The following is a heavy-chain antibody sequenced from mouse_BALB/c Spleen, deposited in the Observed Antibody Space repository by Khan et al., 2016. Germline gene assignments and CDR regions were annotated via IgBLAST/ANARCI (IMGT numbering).Heavy chain of an antibody. Sequence: EVQLQESGPDLVKPSQSLSLTCTVTGFSITSDYSWHWIRQFPGNKLEWMDYIHYSGSTNYNPSLKSRISITRDTSKNQFFLQLNSVTTEDTATFYCARYYYGGAPWFAYWGHVTLVTVSS. CDR1: GFSITSDYS. J-gene: IGHJ3*01. CDR3: ARYYYGGAPWFAY. CDR2: IHYSGST. V-gene: IGHV3-1*02. D-gene: IGHD1-1*01.